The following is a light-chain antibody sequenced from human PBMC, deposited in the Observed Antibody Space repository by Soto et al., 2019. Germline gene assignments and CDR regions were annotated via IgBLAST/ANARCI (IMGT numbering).Light chain of an antibody. CDR1: QSISSNF. J-gene: IGKJ4*01. CDR3: QQYGSSPLT. CDR2: SAS. V-gene: IGKV3-20*01. Sequence: VLTQSPGTLSLSPGERGTLSCRASQSISSNFVAWYQQKPGQAPRLLIFSASKRATGIPDRFTGSGSGTDFTLTISRLEPEDFAVYYCQQYGSSPLTFGGGTKVDIK.